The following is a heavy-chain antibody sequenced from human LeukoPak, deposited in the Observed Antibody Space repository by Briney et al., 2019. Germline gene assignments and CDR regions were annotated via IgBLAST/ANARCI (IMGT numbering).Heavy chain of an antibody. V-gene: IGHV4-59*01. CDR1: GGSISSYY. CDR3: ARVPVVVVAATSGYYYGMDV. CDR2: IYYSGRT. D-gene: IGHD2-15*01. J-gene: IGHJ6*02. Sequence: SETLSLTCTVSGGSISSYYWSWIRQPPGKGLEWIGYIYYSGRTNYNPSLKSRVTISVDTSKNQFSLKLSSVTAADTAVYYCARVPVVVVAATSGYYYGMDVWGQGTTVTVSS.